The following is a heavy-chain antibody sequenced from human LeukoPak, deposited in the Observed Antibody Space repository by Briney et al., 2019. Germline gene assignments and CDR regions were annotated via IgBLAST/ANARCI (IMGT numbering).Heavy chain of an antibody. CDR3: ARTVVRFLEWSPVDYYYMDV. V-gene: IGHV1-69*13. Sequence: SVKVSCKASGGTFSSYAISWVRQAPGRGLEWVGGIIPIFGTANYAQTFQGRVTITADESTSTAYMELSSLRSEDTAVYYCARTVVRFLEWSPVDYYYMDVWGKGTTVTVSS. D-gene: IGHD3-3*01. CDR2: IIPIFGTA. CDR1: GGTFSSYA. J-gene: IGHJ6*03.